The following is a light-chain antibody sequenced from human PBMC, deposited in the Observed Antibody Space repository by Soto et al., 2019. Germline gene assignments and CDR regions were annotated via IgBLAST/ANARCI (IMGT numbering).Light chain of an antibody. CDR3: QEHRTSPPSWT. CDR1: QSVSSSY. Sequence: EIVLTQSPGTLSFSPGERATLSCRASQSVSSSYLAWYQQKPGQPPRLLIYGTSSRATGIPDRFSGSGSGTDFTLTISRLEPEDFAVYYCQEHRTSPPSWTFGQGTKVEI. CDR2: GTS. J-gene: IGKJ1*01. V-gene: IGKV3-20*01.